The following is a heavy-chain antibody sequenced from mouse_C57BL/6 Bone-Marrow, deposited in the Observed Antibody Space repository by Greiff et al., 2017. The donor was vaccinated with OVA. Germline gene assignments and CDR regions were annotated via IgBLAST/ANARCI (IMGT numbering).Heavy chain of an antibody. D-gene: IGHD2-1*01. Sequence: VMLVESGAELVRPGASVKLSCKASGYTFTDYYINWVKQRPGQGLEWIARIYPGSGNTYYNEKFKGKATLTAEKSSSTAYMQLSSLTSEDSAVYFCARSWGNYWYFDVWGTGTTVTVSS. CDR3: ARSWGNYWYFDV. CDR1: GYTFTDYY. J-gene: IGHJ1*03. V-gene: IGHV1-76*01. CDR2: IYPGSGNT.